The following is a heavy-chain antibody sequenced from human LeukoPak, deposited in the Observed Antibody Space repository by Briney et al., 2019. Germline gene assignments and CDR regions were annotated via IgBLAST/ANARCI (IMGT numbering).Heavy chain of an antibody. Sequence: TGGSLRLSCVASGFTFSSYWMRWVRQAPGKGLVWVSRVSPDGRTTTYADSVKGRFTISRDNAKNTLYLQMNSLRAEDTAVYYCARKLGSESPFQLWGQGTLVTVSS. D-gene: IGHD7-27*01. CDR1: GFTFSSYW. CDR3: ARKLGSESPFQL. V-gene: IGHV3-74*01. J-gene: IGHJ1*01. CDR2: VSPDGRTT.